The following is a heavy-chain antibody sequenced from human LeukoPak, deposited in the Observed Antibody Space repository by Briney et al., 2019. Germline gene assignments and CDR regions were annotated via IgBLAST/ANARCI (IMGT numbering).Heavy chain of an antibody. V-gene: IGHV4-39*07. CDR2: FYSGGSA. CDR1: GGSISSSNYY. Sequence: SETLSLTCIVPGGSISSSNYYWAWIRQPPGKGLECIGTFYSGGSAYYNPSLTSRVSISKDTSDNQFSLRLYSVTAADTAVYYCARKQGGTMYDVWGQGTQVTVSS. CDR3: ARKQGGTMYDV. J-gene: IGHJ4*02. D-gene: IGHD1-7*01.